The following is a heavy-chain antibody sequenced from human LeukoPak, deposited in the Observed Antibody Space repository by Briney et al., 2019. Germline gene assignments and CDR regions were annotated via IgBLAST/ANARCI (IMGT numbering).Heavy chain of an antibody. CDR2: FYYSGST. Sequence: SETLSLTCTVSGGSITSSSYYWGWIRQPPGKGLQWIGSFYYSGSTYYNPSLKSRVTIYVDTSKNQFSLKLSSVTAADTAVYYCARDWSGTNWSDPWGQGTLVTVSS. CDR1: GGSITSSSYY. D-gene: IGHD1-7*01. V-gene: IGHV4-39*07. J-gene: IGHJ5*02. CDR3: ARDWSGTNWSDP.